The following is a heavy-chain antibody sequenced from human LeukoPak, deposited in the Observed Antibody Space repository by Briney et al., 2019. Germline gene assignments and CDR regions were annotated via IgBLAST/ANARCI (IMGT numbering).Heavy chain of an antibody. CDR2: IIPILGIA. Sequence: GASVKVSCEASGGTFSSYAISWVRQAPGQGLEWMGRIIPILGIANYAQKFQGRVTITADKSTSTAYMELSSLRSEDTAVYYCASAGEVEMATPGPDAFDIWGQGTMVTVSS. CDR1: GGTFSSYA. J-gene: IGHJ3*02. CDR3: ASAGEVEMATPGPDAFDI. D-gene: IGHD5-24*01. V-gene: IGHV1-69*04.